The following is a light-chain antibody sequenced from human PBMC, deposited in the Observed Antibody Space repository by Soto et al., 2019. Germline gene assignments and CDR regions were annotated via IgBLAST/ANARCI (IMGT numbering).Light chain of an antibody. J-gene: IGKJ4*01. Sequence: DIQMTQSPSSLSASLGDRVTITCRASQSICTYLNWYQQRPGKAPSLLIYAASNLQSEVPSRFSGSGSGTDFTLTITSLQPEDFASYYCQQSYSSPRTFGGGTKVEIK. CDR2: AAS. CDR1: QSICTY. V-gene: IGKV1-39*01. CDR3: QQSYSSPRT.